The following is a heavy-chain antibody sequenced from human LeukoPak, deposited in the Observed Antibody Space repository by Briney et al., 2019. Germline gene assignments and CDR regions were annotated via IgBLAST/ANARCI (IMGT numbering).Heavy chain of an antibody. CDR2: ISGSGGAT. CDR1: GFTFSSYA. Sequence: PGGSLRLSCAASGFTFSSYAMSWVRQAPGKGLEWVSTISGSGGATYYADSVKGRFTISRDNSKVTLYLQMNGLRSEDTAVYYCARDQYSGSYYRTTESDYWGQGTLVTVSS. D-gene: IGHD1-26*01. CDR3: ARDQYSGSYYRTTESDY. V-gene: IGHV3-23*01. J-gene: IGHJ4*02.